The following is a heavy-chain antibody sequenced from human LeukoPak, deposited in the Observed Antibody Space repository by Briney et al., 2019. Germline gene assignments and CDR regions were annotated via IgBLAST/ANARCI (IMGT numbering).Heavy chain of an antibody. V-gene: IGHV1-2*02. Sequence: ASVKVSCKASGYTFTSYGISWVRQAPGQGLEWMGRINPDSGGTDYAQKFQGRVTMTRDTSITTAYMDLDRLRSDDTAVYYCARSPDILTGENFDYWGQGTLVTVSS. CDR3: ARSPDILTGENFDY. J-gene: IGHJ4*02. CDR2: INPDSGGT. D-gene: IGHD3-9*01. CDR1: GYTFTSYG.